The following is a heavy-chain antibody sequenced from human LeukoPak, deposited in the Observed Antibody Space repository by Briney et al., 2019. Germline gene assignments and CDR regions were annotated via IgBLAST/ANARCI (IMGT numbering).Heavy chain of an antibody. CDR1: GYTFTSYA. CDR3: ANSGPMYSSSWYDFDY. J-gene: IGHJ4*02. Sequence: ASVEVSCKASGYTFTSYAMNWVRQAPGQGLEWMGWINTNTGNPTYAQGFTGRFVFSLDTSVSTAYLQISSLKAEDTAVYYCANSGPMYSSSWYDFDYWGQGTLVTVSS. CDR2: INTNTGNP. V-gene: IGHV7-4-1*02. D-gene: IGHD6-13*01.